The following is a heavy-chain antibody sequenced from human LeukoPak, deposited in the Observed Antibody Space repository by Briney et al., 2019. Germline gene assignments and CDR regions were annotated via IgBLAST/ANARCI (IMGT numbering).Heavy chain of an antibody. CDR2: ISSSGRTI. CDR3: AKMATIMSFDY. J-gene: IGHJ4*02. Sequence: GGSLRLSCVASGFTFSSYEMNWVRQAPGKGLEWVSYISSSGRTIYYADSVKGRFTISRDNAKNSLYLQMNSLRAEDTAVYYCAKMATIMSFDYWGQGTLVTVSS. D-gene: IGHD5-24*01. V-gene: IGHV3-48*03. CDR1: GFTFSSYE.